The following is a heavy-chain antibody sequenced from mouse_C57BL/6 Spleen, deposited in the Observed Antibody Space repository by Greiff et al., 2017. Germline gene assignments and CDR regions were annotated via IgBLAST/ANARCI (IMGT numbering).Heavy chain of an antibody. CDR1: GYSFTSYY. CDR3: AKEGDYYGSSGSYAMDY. Sequence: QVQLKQSGPELVKPGASVKISCKASGYSFTSYYIHWVKQRPGQGLEWIGWIYPGSGNTKYNEKFKGKATLTADTSSSTAYMQLSSLTSEDSAVYYCAKEGDYYGSSGSYAMDYWGQGTSVTVSS. CDR2: IYPGSGNT. D-gene: IGHD1-1*01. V-gene: IGHV1-66*01. J-gene: IGHJ4*01.